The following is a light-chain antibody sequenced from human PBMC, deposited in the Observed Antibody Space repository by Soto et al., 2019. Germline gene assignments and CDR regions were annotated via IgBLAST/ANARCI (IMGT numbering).Light chain of an antibody. CDR1: STDVGRYNY. J-gene: IGLJ1*01. CDR3: SSYTSSSTFYV. Sequence: QSVLTQPASVSGSPGQSITISCTGTSTDVGRYNYVSWYQQHPGKAPKLMIYDVSNRPSGVSNRFSGSKSGITASLTISGLQAEDEADYYCSSYTSSSTFYVFGTGTKVTVL. V-gene: IGLV2-14*01. CDR2: DVS.